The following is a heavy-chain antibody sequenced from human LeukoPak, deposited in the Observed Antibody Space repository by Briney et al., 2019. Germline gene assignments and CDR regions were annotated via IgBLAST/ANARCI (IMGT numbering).Heavy chain of an antibody. CDR2: ISNDGSNK. Sequence: PGRSLRLSCAASGITFSNYGIHWVRQAPGKGLEWVIVISNDGSNKYYADSVKGRFTISRDSSKSTVYLQMNSLRAEDTAVYYCASTSTYYDILTGYFDYWGQGTLVTVSS. D-gene: IGHD3-9*01. CDR3: ASTSTYYDILTGYFDY. V-gene: IGHV3-30*19. CDR1: GITFSNYG. J-gene: IGHJ4*02.